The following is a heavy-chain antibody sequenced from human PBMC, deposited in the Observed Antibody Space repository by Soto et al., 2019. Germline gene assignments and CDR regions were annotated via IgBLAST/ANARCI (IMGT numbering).Heavy chain of an antibody. CDR1: GFAFTTYA. CDR3: EKVLWGVAGPVDTFDY. Sequence: EVQLVESGGGLEQPGGSLRLSCEASGFAFTTYAMSWVRQAPGKGLEWVSTISGSGDSTNYADSVKGRFTLFRDNSKNTVYLQMNSLRVAATAVYYCEKVLWGVAGPVDTFDYSGQGPRVNVS. CDR2: ISGSGDST. V-gene: IGHV3-23*04. D-gene: IGHD6-19*01. J-gene: IGHJ4*02.